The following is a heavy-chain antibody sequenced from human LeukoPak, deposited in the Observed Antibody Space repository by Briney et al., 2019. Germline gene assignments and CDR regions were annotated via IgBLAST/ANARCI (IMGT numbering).Heavy chain of an antibody. J-gene: IGHJ6*02. CDR1: GYTFTSYY. CDR3: ARAYSSSWYPYYYYGMDV. Sequence: GASVKVSCKASGYTFTSYYMHWVRQAPGQGLEWMGIINPSGGSTSYAQKLQGRVTMTRDTSTSTVYMELSGLRSEDTAVYYCARAYSSSWYPYYYYGMDVWGQGTTVTVSS. D-gene: IGHD6-13*01. CDR2: INPSGGST. V-gene: IGHV1-46*01.